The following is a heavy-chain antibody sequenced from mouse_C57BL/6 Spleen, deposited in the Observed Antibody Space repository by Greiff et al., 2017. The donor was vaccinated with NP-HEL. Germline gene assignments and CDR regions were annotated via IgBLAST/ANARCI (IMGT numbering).Heavy chain of an antibody. V-gene: IGHV10-1*01. D-gene: IGHD2-2*01. J-gene: IGHJ1*03. Sequence: EVQLVESGGGLVQPKGSLKLSCAASGFSFNTYAMNWVRQAPGKGLEWVARIRSKSNNYATYYADSVKDRFTISRDDSESMLYLQMNNLKTEDTAMYYCVRHYDGYYGYFDVWGTGTTVTVSS. CDR3: VRHYDGYYGYFDV. CDR1: GFSFNTYA. CDR2: IRSKSNNYAT.